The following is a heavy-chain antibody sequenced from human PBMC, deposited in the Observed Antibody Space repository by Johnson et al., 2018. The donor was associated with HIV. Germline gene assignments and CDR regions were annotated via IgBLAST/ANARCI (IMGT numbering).Heavy chain of an antibody. Sequence: QVQLVESGGGVVQPGGSLRLSCAASAFSFSDHYMGWVRQAPGKGLEWVSYISSSGSTIYYADSVKGRFTIYRDNAKNSLYLQMNSLRAEDTAVYYCARDASLRFLEWFDAFDIWGQGTMVTVSS. D-gene: IGHD3-3*01. CDR1: AFSFSDHY. J-gene: IGHJ3*02. V-gene: IGHV3-11*04. CDR3: ARDASLRFLEWFDAFDI. CDR2: ISSSGSTI.